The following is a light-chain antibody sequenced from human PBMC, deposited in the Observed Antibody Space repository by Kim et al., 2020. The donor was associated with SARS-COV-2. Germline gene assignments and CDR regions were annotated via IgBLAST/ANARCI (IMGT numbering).Light chain of an antibody. Sequence: NFMLTQPHSVSESPGKTVKLSCTGSGGRVASNYVQWYQQRPGSAPTTVIYEDAKRPSGVPDRFSGSVDSSSNAASLTISGLRPEDEADYYCQSYDSNTLVFGGGTQLTVL. CDR3: QSYDSNTLV. CDR1: GGRVASNY. J-gene: IGLJ3*02. V-gene: IGLV6-57*02. CDR2: EDA.